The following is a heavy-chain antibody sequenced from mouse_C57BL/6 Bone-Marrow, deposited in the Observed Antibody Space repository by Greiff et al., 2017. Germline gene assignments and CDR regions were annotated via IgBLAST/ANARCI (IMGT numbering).Heavy chain of an antibody. CDR3: AKKGYGSSSAWFAY. CDR2: IWRGGST. V-gene: IGHV2-5*01. Sequence: VKLKESGPGLVQPSQSLSITCTVSGFSLTSYGVHWVRQSPGKGLEWLGVIWRGGSTDYNAAFMSRLSITKDNSKSQVFFKMNSLQADDTAIYYCAKKGYGSSSAWFAYWGQGTLVTVSA. CDR1: GFSLTSYG. D-gene: IGHD1-1*01. J-gene: IGHJ3*01.